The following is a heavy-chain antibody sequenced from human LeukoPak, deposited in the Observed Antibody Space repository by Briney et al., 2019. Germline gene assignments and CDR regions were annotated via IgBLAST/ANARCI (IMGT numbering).Heavy chain of an antibody. J-gene: IGHJ5*02. CDR2: IIPIFGTA. V-gene: IGHV1-69*13. CDR1: GGTLSSYA. D-gene: IGHD6-13*01. CDR3: ARGLSPRSSWPENWFDP. Sequence: SVKVSCKASGGTLSSYAISWVRQAPGQGLEWMGGIIPIFGTANYAQKFQGRVTITADESTSTAYMELSSLRSEDTAVYYCARGLSPRSSWPENWFDPWGQGTLVTVSS.